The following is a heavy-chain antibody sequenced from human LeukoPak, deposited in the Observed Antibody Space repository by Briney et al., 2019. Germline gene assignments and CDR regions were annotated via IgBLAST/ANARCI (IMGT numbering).Heavy chain of an antibody. J-gene: IGHJ3*02. V-gene: IGHV3-33*01. CDR1: GFTFSGYG. CDR2: IWYDGSKT. CDR3: ARYLGGRNAFDI. Sequence: PWGSLRLSCVASGFTFSGYGMHWVRQAPGKGLEWVAVIWYDGSKTYYADSVKGRFIISRDNSKDTLYLQMSSLRVEDTAAYYCARYLGGRNAFDIWGQGTMVTVSS. D-gene: IGHD3-16*01.